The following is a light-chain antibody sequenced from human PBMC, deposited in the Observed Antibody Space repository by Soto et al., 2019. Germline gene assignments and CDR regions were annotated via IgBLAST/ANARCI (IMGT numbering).Light chain of an antibody. CDR2: AAS. CDR3: QQSSSTPLT. CDR1: QSISSY. J-gene: IGKJ4*01. Sequence: DIQMTQSPSSLSTSVGDRVTITCRASQSISSYLNWYQQKPGKAPKLLIYAASSLQSGVPSRFSGSGSGTDFTLTISSLQPEEFATYYCQQSSSTPLTFGGVTKV. V-gene: IGKV1-39*01.